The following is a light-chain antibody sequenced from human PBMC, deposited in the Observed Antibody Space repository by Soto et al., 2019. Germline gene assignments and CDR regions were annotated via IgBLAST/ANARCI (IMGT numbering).Light chain of an antibody. CDR1: SSDVGGYNY. CDR2: DVS. CDR3: QSYDSSLSGSNL. V-gene: IGLV2-11*01. J-gene: IGLJ1*01. Sequence: QSALTQPRSVSGSPGQSVTISCTGTSSDVGGYNYVSWYQQHPGKAPKLMIYDVSKRPSGVPDRFSGSKSGNTASLTISGLQAEDEADYYCQSYDSSLSGSNLFGTGTKVTVL.